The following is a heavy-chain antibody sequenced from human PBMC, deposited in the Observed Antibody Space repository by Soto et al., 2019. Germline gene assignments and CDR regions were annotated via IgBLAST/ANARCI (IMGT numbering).Heavy chain of an antibody. D-gene: IGHD3-3*02. V-gene: IGHV4-4*02. CDR2: ISHSGNT. Sequence: QVQLQESGPGLVKPSGTLSLTCVVSGDSINSSHWWNWVRQPPEKGLEWIGQISHSGNTSYNPSLTSRVTISVDKSKSHFSLKLTSVTAADTAVYYCAARHFWSRPWTDRRLDYWGQGTLGTVSS. J-gene: IGHJ4*02. CDR3: AARHFWSRPWTDRRLDY. CDR1: GDSINSSHW.